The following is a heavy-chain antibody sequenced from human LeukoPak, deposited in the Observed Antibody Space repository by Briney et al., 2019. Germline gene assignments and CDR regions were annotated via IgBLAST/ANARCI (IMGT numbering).Heavy chain of an antibody. V-gene: IGHV3-48*03. CDR1: GSPFSSYE. D-gene: IGHD3-10*02. J-gene: IGHJ6*04. CDR2: ISSSGSTI. Sequence: GSLRLSCAASGSPFSSYEMNWVRQAPGKGLEWVSYISSSGSTIYYADSVKGRFTISRDKAKNSLYLQMNSLRAEDTAVYYCAELGITMIGGVWGKGTTVTISS. CDR3: AELGITMIGGV.